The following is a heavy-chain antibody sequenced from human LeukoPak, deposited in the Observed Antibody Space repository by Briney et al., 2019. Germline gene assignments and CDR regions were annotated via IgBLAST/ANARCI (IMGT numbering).Heavy chain of an antibody. D-gene: IGHD4-17*01. CDR2: IYDSWRT. CDR1: GDSISNNY. Sequence: SETLSLTCTVSGDSISNNYWSWIRQPPGKGLEWIGYIYDSWRTKYNPSLTSRVTISADTSKNLFSLKLTSVTAADTAPYYCATCRDEFGDYGFTSWGQGTLVTVSS. CDR3: ATCRDEFGDYGFTS. J-gene: IGHJ5*02. V-gene: IGHV4-59*01.